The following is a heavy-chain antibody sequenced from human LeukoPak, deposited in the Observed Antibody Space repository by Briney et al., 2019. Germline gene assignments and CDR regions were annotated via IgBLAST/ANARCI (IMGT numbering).Heavy chain of an antibody. CDR3: ARGRTALAAAATSDYFDY. CDR1: GFIVSSND. V-gene: IGHV3-53*01. Sequence: PGGSLRLSCAASGFIVSSNDMSWVRQVPGKGLEWVSVIYSGGSTYYADSVKGRFTISRDISKNTLYLQMNSLRAEDTAVYYCARGRTALAAAATSDYFDYWGQGTLVTVSS. J-gene: IGHJ4*02. D-gene: IGHD6-13*01. CDR2: IYSGGST.